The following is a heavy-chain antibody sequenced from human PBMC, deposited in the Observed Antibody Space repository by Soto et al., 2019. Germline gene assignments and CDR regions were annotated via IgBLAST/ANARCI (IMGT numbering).Heavy chain of an antibody. CDR2: ISYDGSNK. CDR1: GFTFSSYA. Sequence: PGGSLRLSCAASGFTFSSYAMHWVRQAPGKGLEWVAVISYDGSNKYYADSVKGRFTISRDNSKNTLYLQMNSLRAEDTAVYYCAKDFSPGYNWSPEYYFDYWGQGTLVTVSS. V-gene: IGHV3-30-3*01. CDR3: AKDFSPGYNWSPEYYFDY. D-gene: IGHD1-20*01. J-gene: IGHJ4*02.